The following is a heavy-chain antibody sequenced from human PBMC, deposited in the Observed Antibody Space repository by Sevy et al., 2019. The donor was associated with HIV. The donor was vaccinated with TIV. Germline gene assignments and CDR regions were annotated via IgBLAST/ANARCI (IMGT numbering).Heavy chain of an antibody. J-gene: IGHJ6*02. CDR2: VSYDGSRK. Sequence: GGSLRLSCVGSGFTFRNFGVHWLRQAPGKGLEWLSVVSYDGSRKYYVDSVKGRFIVSRDNSKNTLYLQMNSLRTEDTAVYYCARGGSGDYYYYGVDVWGQGTTVTVSS. CDR1: GFTFRNFG. V-gene: IGHV3-30*03. CDR3: ARGGSGDYYYYGVDV. D-gene: IGHD3-10*01.